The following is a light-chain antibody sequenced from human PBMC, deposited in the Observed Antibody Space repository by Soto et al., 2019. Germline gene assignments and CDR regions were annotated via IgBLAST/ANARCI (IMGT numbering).Light chain of an antibody. V-gene: IGKV3-11*01. CDR2: DAS. J-gene: IGKJ4*01. Sequence: EIVMTQSPATLSLSPGERATLSCRASQSVSTYLAWYQHKPGQAPRLLIYDASSRATGIPARFSGSGSGTDFTLTISSLEPEDFAVYYCQQRSSSLTFGGGTKVDIK. CDR3: QQRSSSLT. CDR1: QSVSTY.